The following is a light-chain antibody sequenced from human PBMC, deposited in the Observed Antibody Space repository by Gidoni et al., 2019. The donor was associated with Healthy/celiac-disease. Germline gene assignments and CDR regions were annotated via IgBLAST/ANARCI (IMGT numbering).Light chain of an antibody. CDR3: AAWDDSLSGL. J-gene: IGLJ2*01. CDR1: SSNIGSNY. CDR2: RNN. V-gene: IGLV1-47*01. Sequence: QSVLTQPPSASGTPGQRVTISCSGSSSNIGSNYVYWYQQLPGTAPKLLIYRNNPRPSGVPDRFSGSKSGTSASLASSGLRSEDEADYYCAAWDDSLSGLFGGGTKLTVL.